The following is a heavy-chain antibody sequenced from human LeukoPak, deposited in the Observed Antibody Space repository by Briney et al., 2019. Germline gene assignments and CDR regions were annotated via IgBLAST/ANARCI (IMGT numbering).Heavy chain of an antibody. CDR2: IYYSGST. Sequence: PSETLSLTCTVSGGSINSYYWSWIRQPPGKGLEWIGYIYYSGSTNYNPSLRSRVTISVGTPKNQFSLKLTSVTAADTAVYYCARVYSDSSVGYWGQGARVTVSS. J-gene: IGHJ4*02. V-gene: IGHV4-59*01. CDR3: ARVYSDSSVGY. CDR1: GGSINSYY. D-gene: IGHD3-22*01.